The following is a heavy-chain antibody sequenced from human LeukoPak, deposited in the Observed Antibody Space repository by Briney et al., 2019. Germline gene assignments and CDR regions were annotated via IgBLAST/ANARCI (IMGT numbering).Heavy chain of an antibody. D-gene: IGHD5-18*01. Sequence: SQTLSLTCTVSGGSISSGGYYWSWIRQHPGKGLEWIGYIHYSGSTYYNPSLKSRVTISVDTSKNQFSLKLSSVTAADTAVYYCARAYRIQLWFPDWGQGTLVTVPS. CDR1: GGSISSGGYY. CDR2: IHYSGST. V-gene: IGHV4-31*03. J-gene: IGHJ4*02. CDR3: ARAYRIQLWFPD.